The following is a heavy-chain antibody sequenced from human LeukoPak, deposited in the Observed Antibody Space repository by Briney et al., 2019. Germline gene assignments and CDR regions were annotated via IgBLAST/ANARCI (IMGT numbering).Heavy chain of an antibody. CDR1: GFTFSNYA. CDR3: ARRASDSGAKPTFDS. CDR2: ISSSGGNT. D-gene: IGHD3-22*01. Sequence: GGSLRLSCAASGFTFSNYAMSWVRQAPGKGLEWVSVISSSGGNTYYADFVKGRFTMSRDNSKNTLDLQMNSLRAEDTAVYYCARRASDSGAKPTFDSWGQGTLVTVSS. J-gene: IGHJ4*02. V-gene: IGHV3-23*01.